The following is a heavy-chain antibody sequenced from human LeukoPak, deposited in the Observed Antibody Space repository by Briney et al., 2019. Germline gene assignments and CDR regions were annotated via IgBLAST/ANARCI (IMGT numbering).Heavy chain of an antibody. J-gene: IGHJ6*02. CDR2: MYYTGST. CDR1: GGSISHYY. CDR3: ARAIEEPHYYYYSMDV. Sequence: SETLSLTCSVSGGSISHYYWSWIRQPPGRGLEWIGYMYYTGSTNSNPSLKSRVAISLDTSKNQFSLKLSSVTAADTAVYYCARAIEEPHYYYYSMDVWGPGTTVTVSS. V-gene: IGHV4-59*01. D-gene: IGHD1-26*01.